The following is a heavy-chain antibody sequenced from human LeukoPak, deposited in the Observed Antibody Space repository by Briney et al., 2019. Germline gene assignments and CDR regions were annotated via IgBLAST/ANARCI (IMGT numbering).Heavy chain of an antibody. CDR2: ISSSSSYI. CDR1: GFTFSCYS. D-gene: IGHD4-17*01. Sequence: TGGSRRLSCAASGFTFSCYSMNWVRQAPGKGLEWVSSISSSSSYIYYADSVKGRFTISRDNAKNSLYLQMNSLRAEDTAVYYCARVAYGDYGANWFDPWGQGTLVTVSS. CDR3: ARVAYGDYGANWFDP. J-gene: IGHJ5*02. V-gene: IGHV3-21*01.